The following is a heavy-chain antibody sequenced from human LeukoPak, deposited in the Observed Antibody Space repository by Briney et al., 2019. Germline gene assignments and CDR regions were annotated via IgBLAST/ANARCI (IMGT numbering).Heavy chain of an antibody. CDR2: ISSSSTTI. Sequence: GESLRLSCAASGFTFSTYSLNCVRQAPGKGLEWVSYISSSSTTIYYPDSVKGRFTISRDNAKNSLYLQLNSLRAEHTAVYYCAGGESEYSSSGDFAYWGQGTLVTVSS. D-gene: IGHD6-6*01. V-gene: IGHV3-48*01. CDR3: AGGESEYSSSGDFAY. CDR1: GFTFSTYS. J-gene: IGHJ4*02.